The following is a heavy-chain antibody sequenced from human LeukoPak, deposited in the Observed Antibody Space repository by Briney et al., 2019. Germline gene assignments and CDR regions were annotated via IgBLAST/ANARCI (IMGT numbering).Heavy chain of an antibody. CDR2: FYYNGSP. J-gene: IGHJ3*02. D-gene: IGHD3-22*01. V-gene: IGHV4-39*07. Sequence: PSETLSLTCTVSGGSISSSSYFWGWIRQPPGKGLEWIGTFYYNGSPYYNPSLKSRVTISVDKSKNQFSLKLSSVTAADTAVYYCARDGGYFDSSGGLDIWGHGTMVTVSS. CDR1: GGSISSSSYF. CDR3: ARDGGYFDSSGGLDI.